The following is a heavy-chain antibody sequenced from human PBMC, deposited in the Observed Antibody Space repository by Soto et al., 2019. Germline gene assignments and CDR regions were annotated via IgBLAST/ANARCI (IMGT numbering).Heavy chain of an antibody. V-gene: IGHV4-31*03. Sequence: SETLSLTCTVSGGSISSGGYYWSWIRQHPGKGLEWIGYIYYSGSTYYNPSLKSRVTISVDTSKNQFSLKLSSVTAADTAVYYCAIQIGYYDSSGYYSAEYFQHWGQGTLVTVSS. J-gene: IGHJ1*01. CDR1: GGSISSGGYY. D-gene: IGHD3-22*01. CDR2: IYYSGST. CDR3: AIQIGYYDSSGYYSAEYFQH.